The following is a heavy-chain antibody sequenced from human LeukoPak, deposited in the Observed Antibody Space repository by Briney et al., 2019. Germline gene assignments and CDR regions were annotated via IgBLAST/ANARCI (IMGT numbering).Heavy chain of an antibody. CDR1: GGSISSYY. CDR2: IYYSGST. CDR3: ARSAYHYGSGSYYWLDY. V-gene: IGHV4-59*08. D-gene: IGHD3-10*01. Sequence: SETLSLTCTVSGGSISSYYWSWIRQPPGKGLEWIGYIYYSGSTNYNPSLKSRVTISVDTSKNQFSLKLSSVTAADTAVYYCARSAYHYGSGSYYWLDYWGQGTLVTVSS. J-gene: IGHJ4*02.